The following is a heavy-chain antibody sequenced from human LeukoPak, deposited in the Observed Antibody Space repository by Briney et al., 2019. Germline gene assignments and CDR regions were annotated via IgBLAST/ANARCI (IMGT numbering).Heavy chain of an antibody. D-gene: IGHD1-26*01. Sequence: SETLSLTCTVSGGSISSYYWSWIRQPPGKGLEWIGYIYYSGSTNYNPSLKSRVTISVDTSKNQFSLKLSSVTAADTAVYYCARATTWGAVRFDPWGQGTLVTVSS. J-gene: IGHJ5*02. CDR3: ARATTWGAVRFDP. CDR1: GGSISSYY. CDR2: IYYSGST. V-gene: IGHV4-59*01.